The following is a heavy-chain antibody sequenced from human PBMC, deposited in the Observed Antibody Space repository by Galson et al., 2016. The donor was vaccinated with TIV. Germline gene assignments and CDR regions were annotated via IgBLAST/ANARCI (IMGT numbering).Heavy chain of an antibody. V-gene: IGHV1-3*01. CDR1: GYTFTSHT. CDR2: INVGNGNT. J-gene: IGHJ3*02. CDR3: ARDRLGANGSFDI. Sequence: SVKVSCKASGYTFTSHTMHWVRQAPGQRLEWMGWINVGNGNTKYVQKFKGRVTITSDTSARIAYMELSTLTSEDTAMYYCARDRLGANGSFDIWGQGTVVTVSS. D-gene: IGHD2-8*01.